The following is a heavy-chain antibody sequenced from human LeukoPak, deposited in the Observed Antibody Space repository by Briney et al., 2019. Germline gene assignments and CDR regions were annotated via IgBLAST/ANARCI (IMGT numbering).Heavy chain of an antibody. CDR3: VRTNAVTGSFYFDY. Sequence: SETLSLTCTVSGYSVSSRNWWGWIRQSPGKGLEWMGYVYYDGTTYYNPSLKSRVTMSVDTSQNNFSLKLTSVTAVDTALYYCVRTNAVTGSFYFDYWGQGSVVTVSP. V-gene: IGHV4-28*01. CDR1: GYSVSSRNW. CDR2: VYYDGTT. J-gene: IGHJ4*02. D-gene: IGHD3-9*01.